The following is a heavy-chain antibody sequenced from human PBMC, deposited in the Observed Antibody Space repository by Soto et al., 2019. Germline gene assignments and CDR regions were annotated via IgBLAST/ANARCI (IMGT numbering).Heavy chain of an antibody. CDR3: AGDREWEPSQGGFDY. J-gene: IGHJ4*02. V-gene: IGHV3-7*03. CDR1: GFTFSSYC. D-gene: IGHD1-26*01. Sequence: PGGSLRLSCEVSGFTFSSYCMTWVRQAPGKGLEWVATIKEDGSEKFYADSVKGRFTISRDNGKSPLYLQMNSLRAEGRAVYYCAGDREWEPSQGGFDYWGEGTVVTAPQ. CDR2: IKEDGSEK.